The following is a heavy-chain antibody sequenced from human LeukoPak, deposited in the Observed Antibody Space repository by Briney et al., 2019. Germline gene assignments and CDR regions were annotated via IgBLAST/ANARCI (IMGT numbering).Heavy chain of an antibody. V-gene: IGHV3-7*01. D-gene: IGHD5-12*01. CDR2: IKQDGSEK. CDR1: GFTFSSYA. Sequence: GGSLRPSCAASGFTFSSYAMSWVRQAPGKGLEWVANIKQDGSEKYYVDSVKGRFTISRDNAKNSLYLQMNSLRAEDTAVYYCARGITSGSGYYMDVWGKGTTVTISS. J-gene: IGHJ6*03. CDR3: ARGITSGSGYYMDV.